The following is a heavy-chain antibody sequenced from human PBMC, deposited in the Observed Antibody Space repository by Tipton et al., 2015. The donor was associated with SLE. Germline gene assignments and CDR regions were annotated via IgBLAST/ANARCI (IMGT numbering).Heavy chain of an antibody. CDR1: GGSISSHY. CDR3: AREGWGFSYYFDS. J-gene: IGHJ4*02. D-gene: IGHD7-27*01. V-gene: IGHV4-4*08. Sequence: TLSLTCTVSGGSISSHYWSWIRQPPGKGLEWIGYIYTSGSTNYNPSLKSRVTISVDTSKNQFSLKLSSVTAADTAVYYCAREGWGFSYYFDSWGQGTLVTVSS. CDR2: IYTSGST.